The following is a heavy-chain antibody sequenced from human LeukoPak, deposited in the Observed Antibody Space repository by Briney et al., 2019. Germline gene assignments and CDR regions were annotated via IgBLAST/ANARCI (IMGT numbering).Heavy chain of an antibody. D-gene: IGHD2-15*01. V-gene: IGHV1-2*02. CDR2: INPNSGGT. CDR3: ARSPLGSSGGDY. J-gene: IGHJ4*02. Sequence: ASVKVSCKASGYTFTSYGISWVRQAPGQGLEWMGWINPNSGGTNYAQKFQGRATMTRDTSISTAYMELSRLRSDDTAVYYCARSPLGSSGGDYWGQGTLVTVSS. CDR1: GYTFTSYG.